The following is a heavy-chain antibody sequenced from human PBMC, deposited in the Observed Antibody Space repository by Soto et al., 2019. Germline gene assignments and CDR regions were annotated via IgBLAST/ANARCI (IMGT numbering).Heavy chain of an antibody. CDR2: IYQSGTT. V-gene: IGHV4-38-2*01. Sequence: SETLSLTCGVSGYSISRGFYWDWIRQPPGKGLEWIGRIYQSGTTSYNPSLKSRVTISVDTSKNQFYLKVNSVTAADTAVYYCARSSLRGVFDPWGQGTLVTVSS. J-gene: IGHJ5*02. CDR1: GYSISRGFY. CDR3: ARSSLRGVFDP. D-gene: IGHD3-10*01.